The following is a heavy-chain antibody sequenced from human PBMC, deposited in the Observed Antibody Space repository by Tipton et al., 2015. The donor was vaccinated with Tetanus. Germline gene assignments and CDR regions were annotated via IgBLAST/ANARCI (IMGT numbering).Heavy chain of an antibody. V-gene: IGHV4-39*01. CDR2: VENGGTA. D-gene: IGHD4-17*01. J-gene: IGHJ6*03. CDR1: GGSISSGDYY. CDR3: ARRLSGDPHYYTDV. Sequence: TLSLTCTVPGGSISSGDYYWSWIRQPPGKGLEWIGAVENGGTAYYNPSLRSRVTISRDTSKNQVSLRLTSVTAADTAVYYCARRLSGDPHYYTDVWGKGTTVTVSS.